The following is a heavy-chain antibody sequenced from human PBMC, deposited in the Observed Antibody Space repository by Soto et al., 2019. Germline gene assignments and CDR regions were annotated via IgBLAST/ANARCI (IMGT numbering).Heavy chain of an antibody. CDR1: GGTFSSYA. D-gene: IGHD2-21*02. V-gene: IGHV1-69*13. CDR3: ARKPLIHFGGNSHYYLDY. Sequence: ASVKVSCKASGGTFSSYAISWVRQAPGQGLEWMGGIIPIFGTANYAQKCQGRVTITADESTSTAYMVLSSLRSEDTAVYYCARKPLIHFGGNSHYYLDYWGQGTLVTVSS. J-gene: IGHJ4*02. CDR2: IIPIFGTA.